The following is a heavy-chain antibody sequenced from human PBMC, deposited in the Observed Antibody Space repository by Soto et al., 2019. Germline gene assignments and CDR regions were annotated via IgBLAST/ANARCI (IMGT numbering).Heavy chain of an antibody. Sequence: GGSLRLSCAASGFTFSSYAMSWVRQAPGKGLEWVSAISGSGGSTYYADSVKGRFTISRDNSKNTLYLQMNSLRAEDSAVYYCAKYSDYDFCSGYYDYWGQGTLVTVSS. D-gene: IGHD3-3*01. CDR3: AKYSDYDFCSGYYDY. CDR2: ISGSGGST. V-gene: IGHV3-23*01. CDR1: GFTFSSYA. J-gene: IGHJ4*02.